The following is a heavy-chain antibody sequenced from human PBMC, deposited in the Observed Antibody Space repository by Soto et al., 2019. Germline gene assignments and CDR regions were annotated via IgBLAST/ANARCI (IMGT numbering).Heavy chain of an antibody. CDR3: ARHGYSDYGSDY. D-gene: IGHD3-16*01. CDR1: GGSISSSPYY. V-gene: IGHV4-39*01. Sequence: QLQLQESGPGLVKPSETLSLTCTVSGGSISSSPYYWGWIRQPPGKGLEWIGSIYFGGSAYYNPSLKSLVTISVDTSKNQFSLKLTSVTAADTSVYYCARHGYSDYGSDYWGQGTLVTVSS. CDR2: IYFGGSA. J-gene: IGHJ4*02.